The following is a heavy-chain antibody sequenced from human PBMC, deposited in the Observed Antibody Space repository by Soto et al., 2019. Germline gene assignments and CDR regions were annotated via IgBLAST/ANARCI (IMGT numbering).Heavy chain of an antibody. CDR1: AGTFSSYA. Sequence: QVQLVQSGAEVKKPGSSVKVSCKASAGTFSSYAISWVRQAPGQGLEWMGGIIPIFGTANYAQKFQGRVTITADESTSIADMQLRSLRSEDTAVYYCARESRYCSGGSCYFLPGIDYWGQGTLVSVSS. CDR2: IIPIFGTA. V-gene: IGHV1-69*12. CDR3: ARESRYCSGGSCYFLPGIDY. D-gene: IGHD2-15*01. J-gene: IGHJ4*02.